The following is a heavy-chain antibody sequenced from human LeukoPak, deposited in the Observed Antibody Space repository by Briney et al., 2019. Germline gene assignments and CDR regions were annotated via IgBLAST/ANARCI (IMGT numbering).Heavy chain of an antibody. CDR1: GFTFSSYW. Sequence: GGSLRLSCAASGFTFSSYWMSWVRQAPGKGLEWVSYISRSSITIYYADSVKGRFTISRDNAKNSLYLQMNSLRAEDTAVYYCVRERGYSSSWYVFWGQGTLVTVSS. CDR3: VRERGYSSSWYVF. J-gene: IGHJ4*02. CDR2: ISRSSITI. V-gene: IGHV3-48*01. D-gene: IGHD6-13*01.